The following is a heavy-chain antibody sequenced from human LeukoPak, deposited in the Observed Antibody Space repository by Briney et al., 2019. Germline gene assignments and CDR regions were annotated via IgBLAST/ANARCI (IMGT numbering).Heavy chain of an antibody. V-gene: IGHV1-18*01. D-gene: IGHD3-9*01. CDR1: GYTFTSYG. CDR3: ARDRPLADDILTGYPVDY. Sequence: ASVKVSCKASGYTFTSYGISWVRQAPGQGLEWMGWISAYNGDTNYAQKLQGRVTMTTDTSTSTAYMELRSLRPDDTAVYYCARDRPLADDILTGYPVDYWGQGTLVTVSS. CDR2: ISAYNGDT. J-gene: IGHJ4*02.